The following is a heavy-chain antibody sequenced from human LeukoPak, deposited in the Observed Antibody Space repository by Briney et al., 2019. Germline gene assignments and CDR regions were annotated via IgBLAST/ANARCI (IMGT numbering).Heavy chain of an antibody. Sequence: GGSLRLSCAASGFTFSNYAMTWVRQAPGKGLEWVSVISGSGDDTYYADSVKGRFTISRDNAKNTVFLQMNSLRAEDTAEYYCARGLYASIYWGQGTLVTVSS. CDR3: ARGLYASIY. CDR2: ISGSGDDT. D-gene: IGHD3-16*01. CDR1: GFTFSNYA. J-gene: IGHJ4*02. V-gene: IGHV3-23*01.